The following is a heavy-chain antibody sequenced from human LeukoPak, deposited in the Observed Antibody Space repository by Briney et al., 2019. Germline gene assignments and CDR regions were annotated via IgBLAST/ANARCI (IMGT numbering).Heavy chain of an antibody. CDR1: GFTFSSYA. CDR2: ISGSGGST. D-gene: IGHD5-18*01. V-gene: IGHV3-23*01. CDR3: ARDLDSYGWFDY. Sequence: PGGSLRLSCAASGFTFSSYAMSWVRQAPGKGLEWVSAISGSGGSTYYADSVKGRFTISRDNSKNTLYLQMNSLRAEDTAVYYCARDLDSYGWFDYWGQGTLVTVSS. J-gene: IGHJ4*02.